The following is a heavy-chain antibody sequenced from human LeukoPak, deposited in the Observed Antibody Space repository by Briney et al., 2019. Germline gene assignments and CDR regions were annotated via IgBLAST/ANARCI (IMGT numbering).Heavy chain of an antibody. V-gene: IGHV3-11*04. D-gene: IGHD6-19*01. CDR2: ISPNSNTI. CDR3: VTESGWLFDY. J-gene: IGHJ4*02. Sequence: GGSLRLSCAAAGFTFSDRYMSWIRQAPGQGMEWVAYISPNSNTIHYADSVKGRFTISRDNAKNSLFLQVNSLRAEDTAMYYCVTESGWLFDYWGQGTLVTVSS. CDR1: GFTFSDRY.